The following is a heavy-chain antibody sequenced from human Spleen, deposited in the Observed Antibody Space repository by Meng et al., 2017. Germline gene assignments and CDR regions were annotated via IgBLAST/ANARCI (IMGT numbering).Heavy chain of an antibody. CDR2: ISWNSGSI. D-gene: IGHD4-17*01. J-gene: IGHJ6*02. V-gene: IGHV3-9*01. CDR1: GFTFDDYA. Sequence: SLKISCAASGFTFDDYAMHWVRQAPGKGLEWVSGISWNSGSIGYADSVKGRFTISRDNSKNSLYLQMNSLRAEDTALYYCAKDYGDYADYYYYGMDVWGQGTTVTVSS. CDR3: AKDYGDYADYYYYGMDV.